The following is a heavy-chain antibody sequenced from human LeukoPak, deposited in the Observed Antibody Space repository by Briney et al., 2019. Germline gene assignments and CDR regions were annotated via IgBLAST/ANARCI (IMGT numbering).Heavy chain of an antibody. V-gene: IGHV3-11*01. D-gene: IGHD4-17*01. J-gene: IGHJ6*02. Sequence: GGSLRLSCAASGFSFSDYYMNWIRQAPGKGLEWVSYISSGGTTINYADSVKGRFTISRDNAGNSLFLQMNSLRAEDTAVYYCAREGYVNYGGKYYCGMDVWGQGTTVTVS. CDR2: ISSGGTTI. CDR1: GFSFSDYY. CDR3: AREGYVNYGGKYYCGMDV.